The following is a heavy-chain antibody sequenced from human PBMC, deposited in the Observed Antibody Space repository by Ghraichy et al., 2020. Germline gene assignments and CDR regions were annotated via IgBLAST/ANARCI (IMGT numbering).Heavy chain of an antibody. J-gene: IGHJ4*02. CDR2: ISGGGGSA. CDR3: AKVYDRVNALTTSFDY. Sequence: GGSLRLSCAASGFTFSTYAMSWVRQAPGKGLDWVSSISGGGGSAYYADSMKGRFTISRDNSKNTLYLQMNSLRAEDTAIYYCAKVYDRVNALTTSFDYWGQGTLVTVSS. CDR1: GFTFSTYA. V-gene: IGHV3-23*01. D-gene: IGHD2/OR15-2a*01.